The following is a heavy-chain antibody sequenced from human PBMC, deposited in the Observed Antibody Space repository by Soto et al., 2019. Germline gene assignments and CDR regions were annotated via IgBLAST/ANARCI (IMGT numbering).Heavy chain of an antibody. D-gene: IGHD1-7*01. CDR2: IIPIFHKA. Sequence: QVQLAQSGAEVKKPGSSVKVSCKASGDTFSRYAISWVRQAPGQGLEWMGGIIPIFHKAKYAQKFQGRVTITADESTSTAYMELSSLRSEDTAVYYCARDPNSNYGENWFDPWGQGTLVTVSS. V-gene: IGHV1-69*01. CDR1: GDTFSRYA. CDR3: ARDPNSNYGENWFDP. J-gene: IGHJ5*02.